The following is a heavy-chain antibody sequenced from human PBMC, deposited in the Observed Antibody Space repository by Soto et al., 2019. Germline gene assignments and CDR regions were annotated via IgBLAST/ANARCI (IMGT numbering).Heavy chain of an antibody. CDR2: IYYSGST. J-gene: IGHJ6*03. Sequence: PSETLSLTCTVSGGSISSSSYYWGWIRQPPGKGLEWIGSIYYSGSTYYNPSLKSRVTISVDKSKNQFSLKLSSVTAADTAVYYCAGEYRFPDYIWGSYRYTYYYYYMDVWGKGTTVTVSS. D-gene: IGHD3-16*02. CDR3: AGEYRFPDYIWGSYRYTYYYYYMDV. CDR1: GGSISSSSYY. V-gene: IGHV4-39*07.